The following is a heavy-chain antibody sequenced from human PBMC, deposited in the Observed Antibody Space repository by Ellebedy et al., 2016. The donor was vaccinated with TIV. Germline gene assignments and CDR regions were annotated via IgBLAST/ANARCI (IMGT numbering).Heavy chain of an antibody. CDR3: ARDRTGAFDI. CDR2: IYSGGST. Sequence: GGSLRLSCAASGFTVSSNYMSWVRQAPGKGLEWVSVIYSGGSTYYADSVKGRFTISRDNSKNTLYLQMNSPRAEDTAVYYCARDRTGAFDIWGQGTMVTVSS. CDR1: GFTVSSNY. V-gene: IGHV3-66*01. D-gene: IGHD1-14*01. J-gene: IGHJ3*02.